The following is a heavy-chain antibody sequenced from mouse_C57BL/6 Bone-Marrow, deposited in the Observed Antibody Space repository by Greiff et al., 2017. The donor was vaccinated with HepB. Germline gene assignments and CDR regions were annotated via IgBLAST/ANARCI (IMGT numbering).Heavy chain of an antibody. J-gene: IGHJ3*01. CDR2: IYPRDGST. CDR3: AIPFITTEAY. V-gene: IGHV1-85*01. D-gene: IGHD1-1*01. Sequence: VKLMESGPELVKPGASVKLSCKASGYTFTSYDINWVKQRPGQGLEWIGWIYPRDGSTKYNEKFKGKATLTVDTSSSTAYMELHSLTSEDSAVYFCAIPFITTEAYWGQGTLVTVSA. CDR1: GYTFTSYD.